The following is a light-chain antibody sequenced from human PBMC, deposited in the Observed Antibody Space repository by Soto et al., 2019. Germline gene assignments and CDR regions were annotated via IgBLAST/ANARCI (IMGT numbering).Light chain of an antibody. CDR1: QTINKN. CDR3: QQSFRTPYT. V-gene: IGKV1-39*01. Sequence: DIQMTQSPSSLSASVGDRVTITCRARQTINKNLNWYQQKPGQAPNLLIYSASDVKSGVPSRFSGSGSGTEFTLTSNGLQPEDFSTYDWQQSFRTPYTCGQGADLAI. CDR2: SAS. J-gene: IGKJ2*01.